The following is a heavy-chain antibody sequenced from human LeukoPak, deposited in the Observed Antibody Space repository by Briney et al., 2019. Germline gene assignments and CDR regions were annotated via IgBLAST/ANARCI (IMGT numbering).Heavy chain of an antibody. V-gene: IGHV3-30*18. CDR1: GFTFSSYG. Sequence: GALRLSCAASGFTFSSYGMHWVRQAPGKGLEWVAVISYDGSNKYYADSVKSRFTISRDNSKNTLYLQMNSLRAEDTAVYYCAKGSSADYWGQGTLVTVSS. D-gene: IGHD3-22*01. CDR3: AKGSSADY. J-gene: IGHJ4*02. CDR2: ISYDGSNK.